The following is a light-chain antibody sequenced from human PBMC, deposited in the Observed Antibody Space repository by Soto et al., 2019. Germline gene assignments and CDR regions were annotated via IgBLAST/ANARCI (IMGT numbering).Light chain of an antibody. CDR2: DAS. CDR1: QSVSSY. V-gene: IGKV3-11*01. Sequence: EIVLTQSPATLYLSPGERATLSCRASQSVSSYLAWYQQKPGQAPRLLIYDASNRATGIPVRFSGSGSGTDFTLTISSLEPEDFAVYYCQQRSNWPWTFGQGTKVEIK. CDR3: QQRSNWPWT. J-gene: IGKJ1*01.